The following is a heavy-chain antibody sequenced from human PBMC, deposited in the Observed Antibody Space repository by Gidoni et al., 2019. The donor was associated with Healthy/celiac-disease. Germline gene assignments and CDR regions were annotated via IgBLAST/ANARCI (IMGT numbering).Heavy chain of an antibody. D-gene: IGHD6-13*01. CDR2: ISGSGGST. V-gene: IGHV3-23*01. J-gene: IGHJ4*02. CDR3: AKETYSSSWYTIDY. Sequence: EVQLLESGGGLVQPGGSLRLPCAASGFPFSSYAMSWVRQAPGKGLEWVSAISGSGGSTYYADSVKGRFTISRDNSKNTLYLQMNSLRAEDTAVYYCAKETYSSSWYTIDYWGQGTLVTVSS. CDR1: GFPFSSYA.